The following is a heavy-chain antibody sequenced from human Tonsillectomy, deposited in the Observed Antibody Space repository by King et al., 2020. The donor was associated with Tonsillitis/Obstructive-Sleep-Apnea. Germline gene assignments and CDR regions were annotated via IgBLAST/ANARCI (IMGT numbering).Heavy chain of an antibody. CDR1: GGSFSGFY. Sequence: VQLQQWGAGLLKPSETLSLTCAVSGGSFSGFYWSWIRQPPGKGLEWIGEIDHSGSTNYNPSLKSRVTISVDTSKNKFSLKLSSVTAADTAVYYCAREGSQKGFDIWGQGTMVTVSS. CDR3: AREGSQKGFDI. V-gene: IGHV4-34*01. J-gene: IGHJ3*02. CDR2: IDHSGST.